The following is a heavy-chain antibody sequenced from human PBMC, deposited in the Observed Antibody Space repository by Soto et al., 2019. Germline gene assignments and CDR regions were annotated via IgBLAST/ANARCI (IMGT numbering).Heavy chain of an antibody. V-gene: IGHV3-21*01. CDR3: ARALHGDYDDYYYYYAMDV. D-gene: IGHD4-17*01. CDR2: ITDSGNYI. CDR1: GFTFSSSR. J-gene: IGHJ6*02. Sequence: VQLVESGGGLVKPGGSLRLSCAASGFTFSSSRMTWVRQAPGQGLEWVSFITDSGNYIYYANSVQGRVTISRDNAKNSLYLQMNSPRAEDTAVYYCARALHGDYDDYYYYYAMDVWGQGTTVTVSS.